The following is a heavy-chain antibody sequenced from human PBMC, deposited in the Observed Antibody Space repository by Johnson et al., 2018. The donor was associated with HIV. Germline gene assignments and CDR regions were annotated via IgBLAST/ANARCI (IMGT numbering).Heavy chain of an antibody. Sequence: MQLVESGGGLVQPGGSLRLSCAASGFTFSRYWMSWVRQAPGKGLEWVANIKQDGSEKHYLDSVKGRFTISRDNAKNSLYLQMNSLRAEDTAVYYCARDFPSPLDAFDIWGQGTMVTVSS. CDR1: GFTFSRYW. CDR3: ARDFPSPLDAFDI. CDR2: IKQDGSEK. V-gene: IGHV3-7*01. J-gene: IGHJ3*02.